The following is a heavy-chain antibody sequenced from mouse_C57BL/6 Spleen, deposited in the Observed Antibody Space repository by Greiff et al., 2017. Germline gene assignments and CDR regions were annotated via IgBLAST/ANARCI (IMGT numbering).Heavy chain of an antibody. CDR3: TGDYYGSSPFAY. Sequence: VQLVESGAELVRPGASVTLSCKASGYTFTDYEMHWVKQTPVHGLEWIGAIYPETGGTAYNQKFKGKAILTADKSSSTAYMKLRSLTSEASAVYYCTGDYYGSSPFAYWGQGTLVTVSA. CDR2: IYPETGGT. CDR1: GYTFTDYE. J-gene: IGHJ3*01. D-gene: IGHD1-1*01. V-gene: IGHV1-15*01.